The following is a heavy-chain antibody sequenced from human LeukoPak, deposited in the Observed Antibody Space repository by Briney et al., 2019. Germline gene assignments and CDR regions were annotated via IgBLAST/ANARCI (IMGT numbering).Heavy chain of an antibody. V-gene: IGHV1-2*02. CDR1: VYTFTGYY. Sequence: GASVTVSCKASVYTFTGYYMHWVRQAPGQGLEWMGWINPNSGGTNYAQKFQGRVTMTRDTSISTAYMELSRLRSDDTAVYYCATHSLSSSWYDYWGQGTLVTVSS. CDR3: ATHSLSSSWYDY. CDR2: INPNSGGT. J-gene: IGHJ4*02. D-gene: IGHD6-13*01.